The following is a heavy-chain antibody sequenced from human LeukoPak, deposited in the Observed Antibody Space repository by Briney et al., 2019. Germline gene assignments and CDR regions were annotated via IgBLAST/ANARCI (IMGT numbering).Heavy chain of an antibody. CDR3: ARERFGYYGSSDYYYFDS. V-gene: IGHV3-48*04. Sequence: GGSLRLSCAASGFTFSSYSMNWVRQAPGKGLEWISYISSSGSTIYYADSVKGRFTISRDNAKNSLFLQMNSLRAEDTAVYYCARERFGYYGSSDYYYFDSWGQGTLVTVSS. CDR2: ISSSGSTI. D-gene: IGHD3-22*01. J-gene: IGHJ4*02. CDR1: GFTFSSYS.